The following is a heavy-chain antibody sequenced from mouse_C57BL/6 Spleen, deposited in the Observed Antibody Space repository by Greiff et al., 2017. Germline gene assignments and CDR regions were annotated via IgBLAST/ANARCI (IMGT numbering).Heavy chain of an antibody. J-gene: IGHJ4*01. CDR2: INPNYGTT. D-gene: IGHD1-1*01. CDR1: GYSFTDYN. CDR3: ARIYGSPYYYAMDY. Sequence: VQLQQSGPELVKPGASVKISCNASGYSFTDYNMNWVKQSNGKSLEWIGVINPNYGTTSYNQKFKGKATLTVDQSSSTAYMQLNSLTSEDSAVYYCARIYGSPYYYAMDYWGQGTSVTVSS. V-gene: IGHV1-39*01.